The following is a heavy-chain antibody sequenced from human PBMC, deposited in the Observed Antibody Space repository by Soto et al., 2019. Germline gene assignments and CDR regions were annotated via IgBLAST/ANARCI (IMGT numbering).Heavy chain of an antibody. Sequence: PETLSLTCTVYGSSINHYYWSCIRQPPGKGLEWIGYIYYSGSTNYNPSLKSRVTISVDTSKNQFSLKLSSVTAADTAVYYCARRYGPGFDYWGQGTLVTVSS. J-gene: IGHJ4*02. D-gene: IGHD4-17*01. CDR1: GSSINHYY. CDR3: ARRYGPGFDY. V-gene: IGHV4-59*08. CDR2: IYYSGST.